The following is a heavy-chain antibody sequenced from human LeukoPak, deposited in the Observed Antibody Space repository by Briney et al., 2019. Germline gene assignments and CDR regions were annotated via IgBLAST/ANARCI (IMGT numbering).Heavy chain of an antibody. Sequence: PGGSLRLSCAASGFTFSSYSMNWVRQAPGKGLEWVSSISSSSSHIYYADSVKGRFTISRDNAKNSLYLQMNSLRAEDTAVYYCATLDYYDANHFDYWGQGTLVTVSS. CDR2: ISSSSSHI. V-gene: IGHV3-21*01. CDR3: ATLDYYDANHFDY. J-gene: IGHJ4*02. CDR1: GFTFSSYS. D-gene: IGHD3-22*01.